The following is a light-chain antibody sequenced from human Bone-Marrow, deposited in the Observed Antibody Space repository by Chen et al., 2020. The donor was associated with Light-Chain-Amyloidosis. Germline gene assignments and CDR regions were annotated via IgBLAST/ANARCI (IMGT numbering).Light chain of an antibody. J-gene: IGLJ1*01. CDR2: EVT. CDR3: SSYTSTNTLV. Sequence: QSALTPPASVSGSPGQSITISCTGTSSDVGGDNPVSWYQQHPDKAPKLMIYEVTNRPSWVPDRFSGSKSDNTVALTIAELQTEDEADYYCSSYTSTNTLVFGSGTRVTVL. V-gene: IGLV2-14*01. CDR1: SSDVGGDNP.